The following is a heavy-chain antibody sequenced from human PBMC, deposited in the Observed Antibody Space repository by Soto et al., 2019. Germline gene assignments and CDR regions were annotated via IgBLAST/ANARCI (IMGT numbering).Heavy chain of an antibody. D-gene: IGHD3-16*01. J-gene: IGHJ4*02. Sequence: QVQLVESGGGVVQPGRSLRLSCAASGFTFSSYGMHWVRQAPGKGLEWVAVISYDGSNKYYADSVKGRFTISRDNSKNTLYLQMNGLRAEDTAVYYCAKGRLRLLDYWGQGTLVTVSS. CDR3: AKGRLRLLDY. CDR1: GFTFSSYG. V-gene: IGHV3-30*18. CDR2: ISYDGSNK.